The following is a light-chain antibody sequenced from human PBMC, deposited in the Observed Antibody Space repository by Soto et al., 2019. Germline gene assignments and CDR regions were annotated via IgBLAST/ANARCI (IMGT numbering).Light chain of an antibody. Sequence: SYELTQPPSVSVAPGQTARITCGGNNIGTKSVHWYQQKPGQAPALVVYDDSARPSGIPERFSGSNSGNTATLTIYRVEAGDEADYYCQVWDHTTEHYVFGPGTKVTVL. V-gene: IGLV3-21*02. CDR1: NIGTKS. CDR3: QVWDHTTEHYV. J-gene: IGLJ1*01. CDR2: DDS.